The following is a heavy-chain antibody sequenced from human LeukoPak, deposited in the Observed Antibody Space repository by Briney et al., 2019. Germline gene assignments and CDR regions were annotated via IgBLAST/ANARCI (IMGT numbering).Heavy chain of an antibody. D-gene: IGHD2-8*02. Sequence: ASVKVSCKASGYTFTNYYMHWVRQAPGQGLEWTGLINPTGTSTNYAQKFRGRVTMTRDTSTTTVYMELSSLRSEDTAVYYCAREESGGYFDYWGQGTLVTVSS. V-gene: IGHV1-46*01. J-gene: IGHJ4*02. CDR1: GYTFTNYY. CDR3: AREESGGYFDY. CDR2: INPTGTST.